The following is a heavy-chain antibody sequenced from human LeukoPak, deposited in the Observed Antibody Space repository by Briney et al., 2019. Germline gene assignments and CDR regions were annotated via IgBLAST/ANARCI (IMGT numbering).Heavy chain of an antibody. D-gene: IGHD3-10*01. CDR1: GYTFTSYY. V-gene: IGHV1-46*01. CDR2: INPSGGST. J-gene: IGHJ4*02. Sequence: ASVKASCKASGYTFTSYYMHWVRQAPGQGLEWMGIINPSGGSTSYAQKFQGRVTMTRDMSTSTVYMELSSLRSEDTAVYYCATAGPTMVRGVMAEDYWGQGTLVTVSS. CDR3: ATAGPTMVRGVMAEDY.